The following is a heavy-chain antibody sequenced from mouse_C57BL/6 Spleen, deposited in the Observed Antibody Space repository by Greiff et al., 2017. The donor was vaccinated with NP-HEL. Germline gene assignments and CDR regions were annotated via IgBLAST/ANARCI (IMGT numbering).Heavy chain of an antibody. V-gene: IGHV1-72*01. Sequence: QVQLQQPGAELVKPGASVKLSCKASGYTFTSYWMHWVKQRPGRGLEWIGRIDPNSGGTKYNEKFKSKATLTVDKPSSTAYMQLSSLTSEDSAVYYCARMPSLITTVEGYYAMDYGGQGTSVTGS. CDR3: ARMPSLITTVEGYYAMDY. CDR2: IDPNSGGT. J-gene: IGHJ4*01. CDR1: GYTFTSYW. D-gene: IGHD1-1*01.